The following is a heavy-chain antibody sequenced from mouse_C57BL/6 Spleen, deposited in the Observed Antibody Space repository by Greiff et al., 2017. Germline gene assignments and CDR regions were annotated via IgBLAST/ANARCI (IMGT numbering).Heavy chain of an antibody. CDR2: IDPSDSYT. J-gene: IGHJ4*01. CDR1: GYTFTSYW. CDR3: AKGVTGAMDD. V-gene: IGHV1-69*01. D-gene: IGHD2-2*01. Sequence: VQLQQPGAELVMPGASVKLSCKASGYTFTSYWMHWVKQRPGQGLEWIGEIDPSDSYTNYNQKFKGKSTLTVDKSSSTAYMQLSSLTSEDSAVYYCAKGVTGAMDDWGQGTSGTVSS.